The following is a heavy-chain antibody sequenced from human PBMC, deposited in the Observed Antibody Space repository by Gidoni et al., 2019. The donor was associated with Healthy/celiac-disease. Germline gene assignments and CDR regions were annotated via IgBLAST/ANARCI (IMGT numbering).Heavy chain of an antibody. Sequence: QVQLQQWGAGLLKPSETLSLTCAVYGGSFSGYYWSWIRQPPGKGLEWIGEINHSGSTNYNPSLKSRVTISVDTSKNQFFLKLSSVTAADTAVYYCASGARSGVLRYFERPPLGYWGQGTLVTVSS. V-gene: IGHV4-34*01. CDR2: INHSGST. J-gene: IGHJ4*02. CDR3: ASGARSGVLRYFERPPLGY. CDR1: GGSFSGYY. D-gene: IGHD3-9*01.